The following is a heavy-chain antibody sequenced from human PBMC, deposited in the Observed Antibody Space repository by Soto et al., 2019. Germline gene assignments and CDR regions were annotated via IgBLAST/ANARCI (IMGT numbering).Heavy chain of an antibody. CDR3: AKDLGGRGSGWYIRYDAFDI. J-gene: IGHJ3*02. V-gene: IGHV3-23*01. Sequence: PGGSLRLSCAASGFTFSSYAMSWVRQAPGKGLERVSAISGSGGSTYYADSVKGRFTISRDNSKNTLYLQMNSPRAEDTAVYYCAKDLGGRGSGWYIRYDAFDIWGQGTMVTVSS. D-gene: IGHD6-19*01. CDR1: GFTFSSYA. CDR2: ISGSGGST.